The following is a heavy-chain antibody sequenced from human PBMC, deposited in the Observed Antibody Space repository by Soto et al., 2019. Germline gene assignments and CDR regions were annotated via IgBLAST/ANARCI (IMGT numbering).Heavy chain of an antibody. CDR3: AGVGTPIDS. CDR2: ISAYNGNT. V-gene: IGHV1-18*01. CDR1: GYTCTNFG. D-gene: IGHD7-27*01. J-gene: IGHJ4*02. Sequence: QVQLVQSGAEVKKPGASVTVSCKASGYTCTNFGISWVRQAPGQGLEWMGWISAYNGNTNYAQKFQGRVTMTTDTSTSAAYMEVRSLRFDDTAVYYCAGVGTPIDSWGQGTLVTVSS.